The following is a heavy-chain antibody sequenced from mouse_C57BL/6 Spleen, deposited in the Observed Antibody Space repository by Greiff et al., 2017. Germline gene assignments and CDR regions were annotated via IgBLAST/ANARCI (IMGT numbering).Heavy chain of an antibody. J-gene: IGHJ3*01. D-gene: IGHD2-14*01. CDR2: IRDGGSYT. CDR3: ARDWGLGSWFAY. CDR1: GFTFSSYA. V-gene: IGHV5-4*01. Sequence: DVLLVESGGGLVKPGGSLKLSCAASGFTFSSYAMSWVRQTPEKRLAWVATIRDGGSYTYYPDNVKGRFTISRDNAKNNLYLQMSHLKSEDTAMYYCARDWGLGSWFAYWGQGTLVTVSA.